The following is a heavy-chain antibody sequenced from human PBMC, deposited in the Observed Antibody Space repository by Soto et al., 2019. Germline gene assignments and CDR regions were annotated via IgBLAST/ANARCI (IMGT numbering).Heavy chain of an antibody. D-gene: IGHD2-2*03. V-gene: IGHV3-7*04. CDR1: GFTFGNFW. Sequence: GGSLRLSCAASGFTFGNFWMSWVRQAPGKGLEWVANIQQDGSEQYYVDSVKGRFTLSRDNAKDSLYLQMNSLSAEDTAGDHCVRGASIYEYWGKGTLVPVDS. CDR2: IQQDGSEQ. J-gene: IGHJ4*02. CDR3: VRGASIYEY.